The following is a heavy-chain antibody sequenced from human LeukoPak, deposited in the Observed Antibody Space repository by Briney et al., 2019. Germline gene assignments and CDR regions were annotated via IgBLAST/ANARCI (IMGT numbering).Heavy chain of an antibody. CDR1: GASVSNYY. D-gene: IGHD2-2*01. CDR3: ASAAYCSSTTCSRTPVY. J-gene: IGHJ4*02. CDR2: IYTGGST. Sequence: SETLSLTCTVSGASVSNYYWSWIRQPPGKGLEWIGYIYTGGSTKYNPSLKSRVTISVDTSKKQFSLKLSSVTAADTAVYYCASAAYCSSTTCSRTPVYWGQGTLVTVSS. V-gene: IGHV4-4*09.